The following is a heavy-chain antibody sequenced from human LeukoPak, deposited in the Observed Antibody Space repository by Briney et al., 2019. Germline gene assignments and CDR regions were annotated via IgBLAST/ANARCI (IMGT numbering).Heavy chain of an antibody. Sequence: ASVKVSCKVSGYTLTELSMHWVRQAPGKGLEWMGGFDPEDGETIYAQKFQGRVTMTEDTSTDTAYMELSSLRSEDTAVYYCATDLMATYAFDIWGQGTKVTVSS. CDR3: ATDLMATYAFDI. CDR2: FDPEDGET. J-gene: IGHJ3*02. D-gene: IGHD5-24*01. CDR1: GYTLTELS. V-gene: IGHV1-24*01.